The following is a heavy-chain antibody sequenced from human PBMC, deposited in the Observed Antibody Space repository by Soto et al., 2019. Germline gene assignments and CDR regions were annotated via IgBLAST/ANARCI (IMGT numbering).Heavy chain of an antibody. J-gene: IGHJ4*02. CDR2: INAGSGNT. Sequence: ASVKVSCKASGYTFTSYAMHWVRQAPGQRLEWMGWINAGSGNTKYSQKFQGRVTITRDTSASTAYMELSSLRSEDTAVYYCARGVPIFMDYWGQGTLVTVSS. V-gene: IGHV1-3*01. CDR3: ARGVPIFMDY. D-gene: IGHD3-10*01. CDR1: GYTFTSYA.